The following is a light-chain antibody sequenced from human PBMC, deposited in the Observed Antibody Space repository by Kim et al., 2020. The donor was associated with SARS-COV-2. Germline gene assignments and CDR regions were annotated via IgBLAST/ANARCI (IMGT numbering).Light chain of an antibody. CDR3: SSYISSTSLV. CDR1: NGDIGKYNT. Sequence: GQAITISCTGGNGDIGKYNTVAWHQRRPGKTPKLILFHVSSRPSWISNRFSGSKSGNTASLTISGLQPDDEADYYCSSYISSTSLVFGGGTQLTVL. V-gene: IGLV2-14*03. CDR2: HVS. J-gene: IGLJ2*01.